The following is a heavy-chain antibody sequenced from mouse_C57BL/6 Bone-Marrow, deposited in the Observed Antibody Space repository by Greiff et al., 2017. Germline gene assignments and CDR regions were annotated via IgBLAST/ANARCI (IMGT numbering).Heavy chain of an antibody. J-gene: IGHJ2*01. CDR1: GYTFTSYW. Sequence: KESCKASGYTFTSYWMHWVKQRPGQGLEWIGRIHPSDSATNYNQKFKGKATLTVDKSSSTAYMQLSSLTSEDSAVYYCAMGGYYVPDYWGQGTTLTVSS. V-gene: IGHV1-74*01. D-gene: IGHD2-3*01. CDR3: AMGGYYVPDY. CDR2: IHPSDSAT.